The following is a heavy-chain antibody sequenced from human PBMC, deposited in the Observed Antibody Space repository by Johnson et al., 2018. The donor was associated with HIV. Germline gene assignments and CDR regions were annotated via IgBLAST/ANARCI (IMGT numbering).Heavy chain of an antibody. J-gene: IGHJ3*02. D-gene: IGHD6-13*01. CDR3: AKDYSSILSAFDI. V-gene: IGHV3-74*01. CDR1: GFTFSNYW. CDR2: IKSDGSDT. Sequence: VQLVESGGGFVQPGGSLRLSCAASGFTFSNYWMHWVRQAPGKGLVWVSRIKSDGSDTSYADSVKGRFTISRDNAKHTLYLQMNSLRAEDTAVYYCAKDYSSILSAFDIWGQGTMVTVSS.